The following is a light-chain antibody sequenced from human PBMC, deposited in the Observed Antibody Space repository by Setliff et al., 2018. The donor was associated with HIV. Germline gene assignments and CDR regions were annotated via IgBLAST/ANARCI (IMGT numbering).Light chain of an antibody. CDR1: SSDVGYYNL. Sequence: QSVLTQPASVSGSPGQSITISCTGTSSDVGYYNLASWYQQHPGKAPKLMIYDVNSRPSGVSNRFSGSKSGNTASLTISGLQAEDEADYYCSSFTSSITPFVFGSGTKVTVL. CDR3: SSFTSSITPFV. V-gene: IGLV2-14*01. CDR2: DVN. J-gene: IGLJ1*01.